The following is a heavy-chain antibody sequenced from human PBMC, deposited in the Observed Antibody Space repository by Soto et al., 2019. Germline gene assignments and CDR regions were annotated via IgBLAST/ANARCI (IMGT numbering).Heavy chain of an antibody. CDR3: ARVHCSAGTCLDGLDV. D-gene: IGHD2-15*01. V-gene: IGHV6-1*01. CDR1: GDSVSSNGAC. J-gene: IGHJ6*02. Sequence: PSQTLSLTCVIPGDSVSSNGACWNWIRQSPSRGLQWLGRIYYRSKWFHDYAASVESRMAINPDTSRNQFSLQLNYVPPEDTAVYYCARVHCSAGTCLDGLDVWGQGTTVTVSS. CDR2: IYYRSKWFH.